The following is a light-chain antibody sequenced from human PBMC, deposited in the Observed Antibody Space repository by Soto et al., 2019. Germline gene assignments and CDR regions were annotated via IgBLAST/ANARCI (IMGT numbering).Light chain of an antibody. V-gene: IGKV1-39*01. CDR2: AAS. Sequence: DIQMTQSPSSLSASVGDRVTITCRASQSISSYLNWYQQKPGKAPKLLIYAASSLQSGVPSRFRGSGSGTEFTLTISSLQPEDFATYYCQQSYSTPQYTFGQGTKLEIK. CDR3: QQSYSTPQYT. J-gene: IGKJ2*01. CDR1: QSISSY.